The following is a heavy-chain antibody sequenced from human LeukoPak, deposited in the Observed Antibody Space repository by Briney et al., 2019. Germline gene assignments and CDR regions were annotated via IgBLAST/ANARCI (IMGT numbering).Heavy chain of an antibody. CDR2: IIPIFGTA. Sequence: SVKVSCMASGGTFSSYAISWVRQAPGQGLEWMGGIIPIFGTANYAQKFQGRVTITADESTSTAYMELSSLRSEDTAVYYCARAHYGPDAFDIWGQGTMVTVSS. V-gene: IGHV1-69*13. CDR1: GGTFSSYA. J-gene: IGHJ3*02. D-gene: IGHD4-17*01. CDR3: ARAHYGPDAFDI.